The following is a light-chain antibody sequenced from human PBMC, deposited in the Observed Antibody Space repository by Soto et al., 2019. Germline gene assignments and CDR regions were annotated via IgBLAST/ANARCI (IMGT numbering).Light chain of an antibody. CDR2: EVS. CDR1: SSDVGGYNF. J-gene: IGLJ3*02. Sequence: HSVLTQPASVSGSPGQSITISCTGSSSDVGGYNFVSWYQQHPGKAPKLMIYEVSNRPSGVSNRFSGSKSGNTASLTISGLQAEDEADYYCTSYTSSSTFEVFGGGTKLTVL. V-gene: IGLV2-14*01. CDR3: TSYTSSSTFEV.